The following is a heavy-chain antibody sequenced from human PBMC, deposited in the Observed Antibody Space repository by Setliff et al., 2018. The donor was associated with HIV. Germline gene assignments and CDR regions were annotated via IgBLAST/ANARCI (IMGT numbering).Heavy chain of an antibody. J-gene: IGHJ6*02. CDR1: GDSINNNNYY. CDR2: VFYTGST. CDR3: ARRAESTTTWFSSWYSYDMDV. Sequence: SETLSLTCSVSGDSINNNNYYWGWIRQPPGKGLEWIASVFYTGSTYYRPSLKSRVTLSVELSKNQLSLRLKSVTAADTAVYFCARRAESTTTWFSSWYSYDMDVWGQGTTVTVSS. V-gene: IGHV4-39*01. D-gene: IGHD2-15*01.